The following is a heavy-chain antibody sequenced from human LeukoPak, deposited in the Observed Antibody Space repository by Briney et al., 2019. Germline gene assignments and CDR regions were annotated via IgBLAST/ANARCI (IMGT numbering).Heavy chain of an antibody. V-gene: IGHV3-72*01. Sequence: GGSLRLSCAASGFTFSDHYMDWVRQAPGKGLEWVGRSRNKANSHTTEYAASVKGRFTISRDDSKNSLYLQMNSLKTEDTAVYYCARGEVGYCSRTTCYGFDHWGQGSLVTVSS. CDR1: GFTFSDHY. D-gene: IGHD2-2*01. CDR3: ARGEVGYCSRTTCYGFDH. CDR2: SRNKANSHTT. J-gene: IGHJ4*02.